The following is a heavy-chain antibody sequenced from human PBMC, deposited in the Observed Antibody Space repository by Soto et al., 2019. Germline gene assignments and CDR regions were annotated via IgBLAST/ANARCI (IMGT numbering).Heavy chain of an antibody. CDR1: GYTLTELS. J-gene: IGHJ6*02. D-gene: IGHD3-22*01. CDR2: FDPEDGET. V-gene: IGHV1-24*01. Sequence: QVQLVQSGAEVKKPGASVKVSCKVSGYTLTELSMHWVRQAPGKGPEWMGGFDPEDGETIYAQKFQGRVTMTEDTSTDTAYMELSSLRSEDTAVYYCATAHYYDSSGPSDYYGMDVWGQGTTVTVSS. CDR3: ATAHYYDSSGPSDYYGMDV.